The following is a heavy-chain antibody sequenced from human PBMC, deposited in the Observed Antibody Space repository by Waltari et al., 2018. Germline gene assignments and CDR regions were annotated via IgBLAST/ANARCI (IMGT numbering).Heavy chain of an antibody. Sequence: EVQLVESGGGLVQPGRSLRLSCAASGFTFDDYAMHWVRQAPGKGLEWVSGISWNSGSIGYADSVKGRFTISRDNSKNTLYLQMNSLRAEDTAVYYCAKGLDGDMWDWGQGTLVTVSS. V-gene: IGHV3-9*01. D-gene: IGHD1-26*01. CDR2: ISWNSGSI. CDR3: AKGLDGDMWD. CDR1: GFTFDDYA. J-gene: IGHJ4*02.